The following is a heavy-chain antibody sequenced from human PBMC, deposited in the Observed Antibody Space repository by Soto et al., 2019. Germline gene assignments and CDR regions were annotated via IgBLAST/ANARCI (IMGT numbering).Heavy chain of an antibody. CDR3: ARGNPLLRYFDWLPSSNWFDP. CDR2: IYYSGST. J-gene: IGHJ5*02. CDR1: GGSISSYY. V-gene: IGHV4-59*01. D-gene: IGHD3-9*01. Sequence: SETLSLTCTVSGGSISSYYWSWIRQPPGKGLEWIGYIYYSGSTNYNPSLKSRVTISVDTSKNQFSLKLSSVTAADTAVYYCARGNPLLRYFDWLPSSNWFDPWGQGTLVTVPQ.